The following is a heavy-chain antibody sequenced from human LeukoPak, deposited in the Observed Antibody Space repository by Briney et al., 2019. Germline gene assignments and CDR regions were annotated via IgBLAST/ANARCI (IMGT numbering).Heavy chain of an antibody. D-gene: IGHD3-3*01. CDR1: GFTFSSYA. Sequence: PGGSLRLSCAASGFTFSSYAMSWVRQAPGKELERVSAISGSGGSTYYADSVKGRFTISRDNSKNTLYLQMNSLRAEDTAVYYCAKDVRLLAMDYDFWSGYYTNWFDPWGQGTLVTVSS. CDR2: ISGSGGST. V-gene: IGHV3-23*01. J-gene: IGHJ5*02. CDR3: AKDVRLLAMDYDFWSGYYTNWFDP.